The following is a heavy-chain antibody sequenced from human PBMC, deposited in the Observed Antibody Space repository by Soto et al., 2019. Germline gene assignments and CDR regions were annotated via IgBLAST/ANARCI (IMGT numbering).Heavy chain of an antibody. V-gene: IGHV3-30-3*01. J-gene: IGHJ3*02. CDR1: GFTFSSYA. D-gene: IGHD3-16*02. CDR2: ISYDGSNK. Sequence: GGSLRLSCAASGFTFSSYAMHWVRQAPGKGLEWVAVISYDGSNKYYADSVKGRFTISRDNSKNTLYLQMNSLRAEDTAVYYCARDQGYDYVWGSYRYGAFDIWGQGTMVTVSS. CDR3: ARDQGYDYVWGSYRYGAFDI.